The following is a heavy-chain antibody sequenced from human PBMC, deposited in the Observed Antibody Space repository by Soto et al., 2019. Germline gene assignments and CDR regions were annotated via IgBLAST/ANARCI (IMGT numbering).Heavy chain of an antibody. D-gene: IGHD3-10*01. Sequence: GGSLRLSCAASGFTFSSYSMNWVRQAPGKGLEWVSSISSSSSYIYYADSVKGRFTISRDNAKNSLYLQMNSLRAEDTAVYYCARDRARAPYYYGMDVWGQGTTVTVSS. CDR1: GFTFSSYS. J-gene: IGHJ6*02. CDR3: ARDRARAPYYYGMDV. V-gene: IGHV3-21*01. CDR2: ISSSSSYI.